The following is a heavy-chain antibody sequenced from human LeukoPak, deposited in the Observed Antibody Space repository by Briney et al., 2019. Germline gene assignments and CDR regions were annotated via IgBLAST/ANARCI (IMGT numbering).Heavy chain of an antibody. D-gene: IGHD3-3*02. CDR2: IYYSGST. J-gene: IGHJ4*02. Sequence: SETLSLTCTASGGTISSYYWSWIRQPPGKRLEWIGHIYYSGSTNYNPSLKSRVTISVDTSKNQFSLKLSSVTAADTAVYYCASRSSISRAYQDTLYYVDSWGQGTLVTVSS. V-gene: IGHV4-59*01. CDR3: ASRSSISRAYQDTLYYVDS. CDR1: GGTISSYY.